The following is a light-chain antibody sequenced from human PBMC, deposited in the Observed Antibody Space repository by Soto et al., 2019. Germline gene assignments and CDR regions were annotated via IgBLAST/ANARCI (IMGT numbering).Light chain of an antibody. Sequence: QSALTQPASVSGSPGQSITISCTGTSSDLGSYNLVSWYQHHPGNAPKLRIYEGSKRPSGVSNRFSGSKSGNTASLTISGLQAEDEADDDCCSYAGTTLFGGGTKLTVL. J-gene: IGLJ2*01. CDR1: SSDLGSYNL. V-gene: IGLV2-23*01. CDR2: EGS. CDR3: CSYAGTTL.